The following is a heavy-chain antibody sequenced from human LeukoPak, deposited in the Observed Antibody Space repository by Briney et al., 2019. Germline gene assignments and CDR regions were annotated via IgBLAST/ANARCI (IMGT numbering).Heavy chain of an antibody. V-gene: IGHV3-20*04. CDR2: INWNGGST. CDR3: ARGSVVVAATGFDY. Sequence: GGSLRLSCAASGFTFDDYGMSWVRQAPGKGREGGSGINWNGGSTGYADSVKGRFTISRDNAKTSLYLQMNSLRAEDTALYYCARGSVVVAATGFDYWGQGTLVTVSS. CDR1: GFTFDDYG. J-gene: IGHJ4*02. D-gene: IGHD2-15*01.